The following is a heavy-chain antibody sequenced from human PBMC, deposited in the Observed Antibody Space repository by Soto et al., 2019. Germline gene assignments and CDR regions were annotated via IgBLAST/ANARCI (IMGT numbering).Heavy chain of an antibody. Sequence: QVQLVQSRAEVKNPGASVKVSCKASGYSFTRYGIAWARQAPGQGLEWMGWINTYNGNTNYAQNLQGRVTLTTDTSPSTAYMELTSLRSNDTAIYYCAMVDVYVTPSPQDVWGQGTPVIVSS. CDR2: INTYNGNT. J-gene: IGHJ6*02. D-gene: IGHD3-16*01. CDR1: GYSFTRYG. V-gene: IGHV1-18*01. CDR3: AMVDVYVTPSPQDV.